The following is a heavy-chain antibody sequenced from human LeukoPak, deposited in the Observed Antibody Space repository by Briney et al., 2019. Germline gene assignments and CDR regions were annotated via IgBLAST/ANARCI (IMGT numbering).Heavy chain of an antibody. Sequence: PSETLSLTCTVSGGSISSYYWSWIRRPAGKGLEWIGRIYTSGSTNYNPSLKSRVTMSVDTSKNQFSLKLSSVTAADTAVYYRARDPNGPERSEVHITIFGVVTSERGYFDYWGQGTIVTFSS. J-gene: IGHJ4*02. D-gene: IGHD3-3*01. CDR1: GGSISSYY. V-gene: IGHV4-4*07. CDR3: ARDPNGPERSEVHITIFGVVTSERGYFDY. CDR2: IYTSGST.